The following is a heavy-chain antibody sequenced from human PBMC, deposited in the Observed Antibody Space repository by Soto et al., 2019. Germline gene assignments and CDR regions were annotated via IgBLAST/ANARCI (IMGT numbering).Heavy chain of an antibody. J-gene: IGHJ4*02. CDR2: IFSSGST. D-gene: IGHD5-18*01. CDR3: AREGSYSAYNFAHGIQLWSFDY. V-gene: IGHV4-4*07. CDR1: GVSINTFY. Sequence: SETLSLTCTVSGVSINTFYWSWVRQPAGKGLEWIGRIFSSGSTSFNPSLESRVTMSVDMSKNHFSLKLTSVTAADMAMYYCAREGSYSAYNFAHGIQLWSFDYWGQGALVTVSS.